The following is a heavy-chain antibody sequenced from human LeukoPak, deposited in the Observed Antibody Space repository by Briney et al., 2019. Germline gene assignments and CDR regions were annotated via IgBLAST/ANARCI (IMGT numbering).Heavy chain of an antibody. J-gene: IGHJ4*02. V-gene: IGHV3-7*01. D-gene: IGHD3-22*01. CDR2: IKQDGSEK. CDR1: GFTFSSYW. CDR3: ARDPMIVATGYFDY. Sequence: PGGSLRLSCVASGFTFSSYWMSWVRQAPGKGLEWAANIKQDGSEKYYVDSVKGRFTISRDNAKNSLFLQMNSLRAEDTAVYYCARDPMIVATGYFDYWGQGTLVTVSS.